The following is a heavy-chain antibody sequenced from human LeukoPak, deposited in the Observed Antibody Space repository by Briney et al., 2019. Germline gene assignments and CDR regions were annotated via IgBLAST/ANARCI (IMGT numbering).Heavy chain of an antibody. J-gene: IGHJ4*02. CDR1: GFNFGDYA. Sequence: GGSLRLSCTTSGFNFGDYAMAWVRQTPGKGLECVGSIRGKAYGGTTEYAASVKGRFTISRDDSRSIAYLQMNSLKIEDTAVYYCTRWRVTSMLYYWGQGTLVTVSS. CDR3: TRWRVTSMLYY. CDR2: IRGKAYGGTT. D-gene: IGHD2/OR15-2a*01. V-gene: IGHV3-49*04.